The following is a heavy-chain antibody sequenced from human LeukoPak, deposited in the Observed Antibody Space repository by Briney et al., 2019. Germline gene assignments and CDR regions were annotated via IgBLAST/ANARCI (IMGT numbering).Heavy chain of an antibody. CDR2: IYYSGGT. J-gene: IGHJ4*02. CDR1: GGSISSYY. CDR3: ARDGHDSSGYYEPSDY. D-gene: IGHD3-22*01. V-gene: IGHV4-59*01. Sequence: SETLSLTCTVSGGSISSYYWSWIRQPPGKGLEWIGYIYYSGGTNYNPSFKSRVTISVDTSNNQFSLKLSSVTAADTAVYYCARDGHDSSGYYEPSDYWGQGTLVTVSS.